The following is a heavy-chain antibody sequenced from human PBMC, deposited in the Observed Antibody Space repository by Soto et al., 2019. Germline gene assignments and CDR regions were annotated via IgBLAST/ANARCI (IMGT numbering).Heavy chain of an antibody. J-gene: IGHJ5*02. CDR2: IYYSGST. CDR1: GGSISSYY. V-gene: IGHV4-59*01. D-gene: IGHD3-22*01. CDR3: AREVVFYYDSSGYGWFDP. Sequence: QVQLQESGPGLVKPSETLSLTCTVSGGSISSYYWSWIRQPPGKGLEWSGYIYYSGSTNYNPSLKSRVTISVDTSKNQFSLKLSSVTAADTAVYYCAREVVFYYDSSGYGWFDPWGQGTLVTVSS.